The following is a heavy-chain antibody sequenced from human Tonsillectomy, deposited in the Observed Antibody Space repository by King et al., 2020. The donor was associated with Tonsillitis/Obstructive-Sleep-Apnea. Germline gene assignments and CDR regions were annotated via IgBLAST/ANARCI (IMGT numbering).Heavy chain of an antibody. D-gene: IGHD6-19*01. V-gene: IGHV4-39*01. CDR2: IYYSGST. J-gene: IGHJ3*02. CDR3: ARRWGGSGWYGAFDI. CDR1: GGSISSSSYY. Sequence: QLQESGPGLVKPSETLSLTCTVSGGSISSSSYYWGWIRQPPGKGLEWIGGIYYSGSTYYNPSLKSRVTISVDTAKNQFSLKLSSVTAADTAVYYCARRWGGSGWYGAFDIWGQGTMVTVSS.